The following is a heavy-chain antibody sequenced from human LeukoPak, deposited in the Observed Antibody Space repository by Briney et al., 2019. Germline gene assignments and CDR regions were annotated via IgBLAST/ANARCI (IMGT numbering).Heavy chain of an antibody. CDR2: ISTSGDAM. Sequence: GGSLRLSCAASGFTFSDYGMNWVRQAPGKGLEWVSYISTSGDAMYYADSVQGRFTISRDNAKNSLYLQMNSLRAEDTAVYYCARGGPAYYDILTGYLYYFDYWGQGTLVTVSS. D-gene: IGHD3-9*01. J-gene: IGHJ4*02. CDR3: ARGGPAYYDILTGYLYYFDY. CDR1: GFTFSDYG. V-gene: IGHV3-48*04.